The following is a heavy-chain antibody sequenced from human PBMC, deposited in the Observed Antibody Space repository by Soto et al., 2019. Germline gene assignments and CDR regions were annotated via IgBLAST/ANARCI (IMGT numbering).Heavy chain of an antibody. CDR3: ARVVSHQSIAARRAGSYYAMDV. Sequence: QVQLVQSGAEVKKPGSSVKVSCKASGGTFSSYAISWVRQAPGQGLEWMGGIIPIFGTANYAQKFQGRVTITADESTSTAYMELGSLRSEDTAVYYCARVVSHQSIAARRAGSYYAMDVWGQGTTVTVSS. V-gene: IGHV1-69*01. CDR2: IIPIFGTA. D-gene: IGHD6-6*01. J-gene: IGHJ6*02. CDR1: GGTFSSYA.